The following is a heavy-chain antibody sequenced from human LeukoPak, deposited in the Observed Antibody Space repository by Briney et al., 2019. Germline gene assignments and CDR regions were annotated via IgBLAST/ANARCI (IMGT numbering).Heavy chain of an antibody. CDR2: INPNGGDK. CDR3: ARDWGSIVVVHAFDI. J-gene: IGHJ3*02. V-gene: IGHV1-2*02. Sequence: EASVKVSCKASGYTFTGYYMHWVRQAPGKGLEWMAWINPNGGDKYYAHNFQGRVTMTRDTSNSTAYLELSSLRSADTAVYYCARDWGSIVVVHAFDIWGQGTMVTISS. D-gene: IGHD2-15*01. CDR1: GYTFTGYY.